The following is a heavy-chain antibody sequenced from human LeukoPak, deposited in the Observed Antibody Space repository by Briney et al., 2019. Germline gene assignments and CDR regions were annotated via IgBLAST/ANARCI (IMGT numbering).Heavy chain of an antibody. CDR2: IYTSGST. D-gene: IGHD3-3*01. J-gene: IGHJ6*03. CDR3: ARESGVVTKYYYYYYMDV. CDR1: GGSISIYY. V-gene: IGHV4-4*07. Sequence: KPSETLSLTCTVSGGSISIYYWSWIRQPAGKGLEWIGRIYTSGSTNYNPSLKSRVTISVDKSKNQFSLKLSSVTAADTAVYYCARESGVVTKYYYYYYMDVWGKGTTVTVSS.